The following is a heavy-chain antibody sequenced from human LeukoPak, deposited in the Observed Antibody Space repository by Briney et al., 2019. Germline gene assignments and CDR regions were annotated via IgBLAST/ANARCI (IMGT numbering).Heavy chain of an antibody. CDR2: IIPIFGTG. CDR1: GGTFSSYA. V-gene: IGHV1-69*13. D-gene: IGHD5-24*01. CDR3: ARGGRDGYKLEFDY. J-gene: IGHJ4*02. Sequence: SVKVSCKASGGTFSSYAISWVRQAPGQGLEWMGGIIPIFGTGNYAQKFQGRVTITADESTSTAYMELSSLRSEDTAVYYCARGGRDGYKLEFDYWGQGTLVTVSS.